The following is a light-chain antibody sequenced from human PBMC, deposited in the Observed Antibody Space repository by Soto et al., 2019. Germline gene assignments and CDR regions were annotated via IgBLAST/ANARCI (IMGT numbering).Light chain of an antibody. CDR1: QSVSHN. J-gene: IGKJ2*01. Sequence: EIVMTQSPATLSVSPGERATLSCRASQSVSHNLAWYQQKPGQAPRLLFYGASTRATGLPARFSGSGSGTDFTLTISSLQSEDFAVYYCQQSNNWPYTFGQGTKLEIK. V-gene: IGKV3-15*01. CDR3: QQSNNWPYT. CDR2: GAS.